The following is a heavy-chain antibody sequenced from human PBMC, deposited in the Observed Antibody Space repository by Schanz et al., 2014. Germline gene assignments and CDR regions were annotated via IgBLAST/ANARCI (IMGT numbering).Heavy chain of an antibody. Sequence: EVHLLESGGGLVQPGGSLRLSCAASGFTFSAYAMTWVRQIPGKGLEWVSAISASGGTTYYADSVKGRFTISSDNSKSTLYLQMSSLRAEDTAVYYCAKSQGSSFDSWGQGTLVTVSS. V-gene: IGHV3-23*01. CDR3: AKSQGSSFDS. CDR1: GFTFSAYA. CDR2: ISASGGTT. D-gene: IGHD6-13*01. J-gene: IGHJ4*02.